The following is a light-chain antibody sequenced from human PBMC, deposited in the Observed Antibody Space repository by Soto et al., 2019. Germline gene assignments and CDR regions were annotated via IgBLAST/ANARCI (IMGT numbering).Light chain of an antibody. CDR3: QQYGSSPPT. Sequence: EIVLTQSPGTLSLSPGERATLSCRASQSVSTNYLAWYQRKPGQAPRLLIYGASSRANDIPRRFSGSWSGTDFTLTITRLEPEDFGVYYCQQYGSSPPTFGEGTKVEVK. V-gene: IGKV3-20*01. CDR2: GAS. J-gene: IGKJ1*01. CDR1: QSVSTNY.